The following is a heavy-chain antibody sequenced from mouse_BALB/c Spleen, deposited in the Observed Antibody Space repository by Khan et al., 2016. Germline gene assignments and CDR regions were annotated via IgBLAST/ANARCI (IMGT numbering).Heavy chain of an antibody. CDR1: GYSITSGYG. J-gene: IGHJ2*01. CDR3: ARTARIKY. CDR2: ISSSGST. V-gene: IGHV3-2*02. Sequence: EVQLVESGPGLVKPSQSLSLTCTVTGYSITSGYGWNWIRPLPGKKTEWMGYISSSGSTNYNPSLQRRIFITRDTSKNPLFTQLNPVTTEDTATAYCARTARIKYWGQGTTLTVSS. D-gene: IGHD1-2*01.